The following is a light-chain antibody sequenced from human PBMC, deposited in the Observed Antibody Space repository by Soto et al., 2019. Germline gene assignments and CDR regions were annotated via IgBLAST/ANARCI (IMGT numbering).Light chain of an antibody. Sequence: QSVLTQPPSVSGAPGQRVTISCTGYNSNIGAGYDVHWYQQLPGTAPKLLIYGNINRPSGVPDRFSASKSGTSASLAITGLQAEDDADYYCQSYDISLSGWVFGGGTKLTVL. CDR1: NSNIGAGYD. J-gene: IGLJ3*02. V-gene: IGLV1-40*01. CDR3: QSYDISLSGWV. CDR2: GNI.